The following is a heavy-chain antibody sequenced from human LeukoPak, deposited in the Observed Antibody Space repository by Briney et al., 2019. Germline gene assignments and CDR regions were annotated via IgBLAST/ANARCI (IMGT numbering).Heavy chain of an antibody. CDR3: AKDRIAFDI. Sequence: GGSLRLSCAASGFTFSSYEMNWVRQAPGKGLEWVSYISSSGSTIYYADSVKGRFTISRDNSRNTLYLQMNSLRAEDTAVYYCAKDRIAFDIWGQGTMVTVSS. CDR1: GFTFSSYE. CDR2: ISSSGSTI. J-gene: IGHJ3*02. V-gene: IGHV3-48*03.